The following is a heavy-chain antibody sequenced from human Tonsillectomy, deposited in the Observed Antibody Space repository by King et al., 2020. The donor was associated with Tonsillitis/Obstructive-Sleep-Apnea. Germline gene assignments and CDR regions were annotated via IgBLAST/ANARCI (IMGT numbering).Heavy chain of an antibody. Sequence: VQLVESGGGVVQPGRSLRLSCAASGFTFSSYGMHWVRQAPGKGLEWVAVISYDGSNKYYADSVKGRFTISRDNSKNTLYLQMNSLRAEDTAAYYCAKDFNDYWGQGTLVTVSS. J-gene: IGHJ4*02. V-gene: IGHV3-30*18. CDR1: GFTFSSYG. CDR2: ISYDGSNK. CDR3: AKDFNDY.